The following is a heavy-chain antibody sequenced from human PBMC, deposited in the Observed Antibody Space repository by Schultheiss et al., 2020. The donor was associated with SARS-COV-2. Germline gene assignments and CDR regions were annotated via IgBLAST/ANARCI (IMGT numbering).Heavy chain of an antibody. V-gene: IGHV4-34*11. D-gene: IGHD4-11*01. CDR3: ARRRQDTNAYSYFDS. CDR1: VESVSGGD. Sequence: SETLSLTCDINVESVSGGDWTWIRQPPGKGLEWIGYIYYSVNTWYNPSLKSRVTISGDTSKNQFSLKLNSVTAADTAVYYCARRRQDTNAYSYFDSWGQGTLVTVSS. CDR2: IYYSVNT. J-gene: IGHJ4*02.